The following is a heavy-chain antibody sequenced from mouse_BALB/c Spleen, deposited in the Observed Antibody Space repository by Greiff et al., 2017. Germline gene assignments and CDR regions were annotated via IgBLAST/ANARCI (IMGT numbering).Heavy chain of an antibody. CDR2: ISSGSSTI. D-gene: IGHD1-1*01. CDR1: GFTFSSFG. CDR3: ARDYYGSSYWFAY. J-gene: IGHJ3*01. Sequence: EVQVVESGGGLVQPGGSRKLSCAASGFTFSSFGMHWVRQAPEKGLEWVAYISSGSSTIYYADTVKGRFTISRDNPKNTLFLQMTSLRSEDTAMYYCARDYYGSSYWFAYWGQGTLVTVSA. V-gene: IGHV5-17*02.